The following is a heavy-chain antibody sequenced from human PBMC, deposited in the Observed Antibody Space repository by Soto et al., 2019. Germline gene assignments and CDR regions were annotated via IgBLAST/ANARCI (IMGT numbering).Heavy chain of an antibody. J-gene: IGHJ4*02. CDR1: GGTFNSYP. V-gene: IGHV1-69*13. CDR3: ARGTPDILIGSY. Sequence: SVKVSCKASGGTFNSYPITWVRQAPGQGLEWMGGIIPMLGPANYAQKFQGRITITADESTSTAYMELSSLRSEDTAVYYCARGTPDILIGSYWGQGTLVTAPQ. CDR2: IIPMLGPA. D-gene: IGHD3-9*01.